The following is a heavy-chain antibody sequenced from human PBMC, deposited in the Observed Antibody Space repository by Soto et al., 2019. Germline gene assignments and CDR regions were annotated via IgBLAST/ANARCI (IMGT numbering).Heavy chain of an antibody. J-gene: IGHJ6*01. V-gene: IGHV3-48*02. CDR1: GFTFSDYS. CDR3: ARSPFYDGSGRLIGCYNMDV. CDR2: ISSASRAI. D-gene: IGHD3-10*01. Sequence: PGGSLRLSCAASGFTFSDYSIFWVRQAPGKGLEWVSYISSASRAIYYADSVKGRFTVSRDNAENSLYLQMSSLTDADTTVYYCARSPFYDGSGRLIGCYNMDVWGQGTTVTVSS.